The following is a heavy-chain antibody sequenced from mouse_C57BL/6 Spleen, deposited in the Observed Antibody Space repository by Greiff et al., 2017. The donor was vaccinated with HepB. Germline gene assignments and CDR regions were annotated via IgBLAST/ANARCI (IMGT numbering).Heavy chain of an antibody. Sequence: QVQLQQPGAELVMPGASVKLSCKASGYTFTSYWMHWVKQRPGQGLEWIGEIDPSDSYTNYNQKFKGKSTLTVDKSSSTAYMQLSSLTSEDSAVYYCARKQPRGIDYFDYWGQGTTLTVSS. CDR1: GYTFTSYW. V-gene: IGHV1-69*01. CDR3: ARKQPRGIDYFDY. D-gene: IGHD6-1*01. J-gene: IGHJ2*01. CDR2: IDPSDSYT.